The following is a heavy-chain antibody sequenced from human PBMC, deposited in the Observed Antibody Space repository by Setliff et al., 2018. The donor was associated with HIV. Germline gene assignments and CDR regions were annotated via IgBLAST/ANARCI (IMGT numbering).Heavy chain of an antibody. CDR1: GGSISSYY. J-gene: IGHJ4*02. V-gene: IGHV4-4*09. Sequence: SETLSLTCTVSGGSISSYYWSWIRQPPGKGLEWIGYIYTSGSNNYNPSRKSRVTISVDTSKKQFSLKLSSVTAADTAVYYCARDRSSGEIDYWGQGTLVTVSS. D-gene: IGHD3-10*01. CDR3: ARDRSSGEIDY. CDR2: IYTSGSN.